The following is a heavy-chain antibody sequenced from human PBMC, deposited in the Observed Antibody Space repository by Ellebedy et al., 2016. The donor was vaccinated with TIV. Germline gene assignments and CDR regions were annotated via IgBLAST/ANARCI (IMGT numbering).Heavy chain of an antibody. CDR2: ISSSGSTI. CDR3: AREDCSGGSCFDL. D-gene: IGHD2-15*01. V-gene: IGHV3-11*01. CDR1: GFTFSDYY. J-gene: IGHJ2*01. Sequence: GESLKISCAASGFTFSDYYMSWIRQAPGKGLEWVSYISSSGSTIYYADSVKGRFTISRDNAKNTLYLQMNSLRAEDTAVYYCAREDCSGGSCFDLWGRGTLVTVSS.